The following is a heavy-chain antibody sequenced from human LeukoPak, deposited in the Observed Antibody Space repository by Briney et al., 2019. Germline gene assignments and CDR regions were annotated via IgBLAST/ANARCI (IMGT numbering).Heavy chain of an antibody. CDR3: AKDLLKLGHYYYGSGNLDY. CDR1: GFTFSSYG. V-gene: IGHV3-30*18. Sequence: PGRSLRLSCAASGFTFSSYGMHWVRQAPGKGLEWVAVISYDGSNKYYADSVKGRFTISRDNSKNTLYLQMNSLRAEDTAVYYCAKDLLKLGHYYYGSGNLDYWGQGTLVTVSS. J-gene: IGHJ4*02. D-gene: IGHD3-10*01. CDR2: ISYDGSNK.